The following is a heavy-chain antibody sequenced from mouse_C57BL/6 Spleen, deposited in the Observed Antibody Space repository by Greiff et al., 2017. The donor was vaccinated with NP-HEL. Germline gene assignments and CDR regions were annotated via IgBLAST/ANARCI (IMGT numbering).Heavy chain of an antibody. Sequence: EVQLQQSGPELVKPGASVKMSCKASGYTFTDYHMHWVKQSHGKSLEWIGYINPNNGGTSYNQKFKGKATLTVNKSSSTAYMELRSLTSEDSAVYYCARSPYYSSRGWYFDVWGTGTTVTVSS. D-gene: IGHD1-1*01. J-gene: IGHJ1*03. CDR2: INPNNGGT. V-gene: IGHV1-22*01. CDR3: ARSPYYSSRGWYFDV. CDR1: GYTFTDYH.